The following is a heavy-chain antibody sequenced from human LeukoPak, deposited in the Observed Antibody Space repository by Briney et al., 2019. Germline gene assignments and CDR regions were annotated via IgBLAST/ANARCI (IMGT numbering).Heavy chain of an antibody. CDR1: GYSFTDYW. CDR3: AGHGLAGCIGGRCFTSFHYYGMDV. V-gene: IGHV5-51*01. Sequence: GESLEISCKGSGYSFTDYWIGWVRQMPGKGLEWMGIYSPSFQGQVTISADKSISTAYLQWSSLKASDSAMYYCAGHGLAGCIGGRCFTSFHYYGMDVWGQGTTVTVSS. J-gene: IGHJ6*02. D-gene: IGHD2-15*01.